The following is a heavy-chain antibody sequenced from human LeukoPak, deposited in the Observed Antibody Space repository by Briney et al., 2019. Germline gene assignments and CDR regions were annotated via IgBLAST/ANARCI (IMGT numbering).Heavy chain of an antibody. CDR2: IYYSGST. D-gene: IGHD6-6*01. Sequence: SETLSLTCTVSGVSISSYYWSWIRQPPGKGLEWIGYIYYSGSTNYNPSLKSRVTISVDTSKNQFSLKLSSVTAADTAVYYCARENWQLAVDYWGQGTLVTVSS. CDR1: GVSISSYY. CDR3: ARENWQLAVDY. V-gene: IGHV4-59*01. J-gene: IGHJ4*02.